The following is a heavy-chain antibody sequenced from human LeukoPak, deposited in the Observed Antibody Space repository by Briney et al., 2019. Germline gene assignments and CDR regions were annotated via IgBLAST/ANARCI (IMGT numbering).Heavy chain of an antibody. J-gene: IGHJ6*02. V-gene: IGHV3-64D*09. CDR3: VKSPSDGLDV. CDR1: GFTFSIYL. CDR2: IFTNGDTT. Sequence: PGGSLRLSCSASGFTFSIYLMHWVRQAPGKGLEYVSTIFTNGDTTSYAASVKGRFTTSRDDSKNTLYLQMSSLRPEDTAVYYCVKSPSDGLDVWGQGATVTVSS.